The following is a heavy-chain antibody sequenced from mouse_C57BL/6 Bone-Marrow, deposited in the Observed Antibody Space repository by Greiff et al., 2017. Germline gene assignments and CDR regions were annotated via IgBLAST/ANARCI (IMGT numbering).Heavy chain of an antibody. Sequence: EVHLVESGGDLVKPGGSLKLSCAASGFTFSSYGMSWVRQTPDKRLEWVATISSGGSDTYSPDSVKGRFTISRDNAKNTLYLQMSSLKSEDTAMYYCARLYGSSPYYFCFWGQGTTLSVSS. CDR3: ARLYGSSPYYFCF. D-gene: IGHD1-1*01. V-gene: IGHV5-6*01. J-gene: IGHJ2*01. CDR1: GFTFSSYG. CDR2: ISSGGSDT.